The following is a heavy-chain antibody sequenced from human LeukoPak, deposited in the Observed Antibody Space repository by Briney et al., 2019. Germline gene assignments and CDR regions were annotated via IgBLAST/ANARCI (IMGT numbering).Heavy chain of an antibody. J-gene: IGHJ4*02. V-gene: IGHV4-31*03. CDR1: GGSISSGGYY. D-gene: IGHD6-13*01. CDR3: ASGGIAAAGTGY. CDR2: IYYSGST. Sequence: PQTLSLTCTASGGSISSGGYYWSWIRQHPGKGLEWIGYIYYSGSTYYNPSLKSRVTISVDTSKNQFSLKLSSVTAADTAVYYCASGGIAAAGTGYWGQGTLVTVSS.